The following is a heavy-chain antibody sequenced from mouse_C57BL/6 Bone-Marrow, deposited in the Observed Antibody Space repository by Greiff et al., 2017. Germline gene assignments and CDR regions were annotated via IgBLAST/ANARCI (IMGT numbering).Heavy chain of an antibody. J-gene: IGHJ4*01. CDR2: ISSGSSTI. D-gene: IGHD1-2*01. V-gene: IGHV5-17*01. CDR3: ARGYSMDY. CDR1: GFTFSDYG. Sequence: EVKLMESWGGLVKPGGSLKLSCAASGFTFSDYGMHWVRQAPGKGLEWVAYISSGSSTIYYADTVKGRFTISRDNAKNTLFLQMTSLRSEDTAMYYCARGYSMDYWGQGTAVTVSS.